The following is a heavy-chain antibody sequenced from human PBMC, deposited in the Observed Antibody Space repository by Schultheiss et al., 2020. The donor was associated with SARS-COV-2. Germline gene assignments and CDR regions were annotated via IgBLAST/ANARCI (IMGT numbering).Heavy chain of an antibody. CDR3: ARDPGDYAYYYYYMDV. J-gene: IGHJ6*03. V-gene: IGHV1-2*02. CDR1: GYTFTGYY. D-gene: IGHD4-17*01. CDR2: INPNSGGT. Sequence: ASVKVSCKASGYTFTGYYMHWVRQAPGQGLEWMGWINPNSGGTNYAQKFQGRVTMTRDTSISTAYMELSRLRSDDTAVYYCARDPGDYAYYYYYMDVWGKGTTVTVSS.